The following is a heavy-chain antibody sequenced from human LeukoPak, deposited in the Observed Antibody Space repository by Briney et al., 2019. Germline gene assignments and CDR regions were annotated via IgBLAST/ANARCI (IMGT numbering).Heavy chain of an antibody. D-gene: IGHD6-13*01. CDR2: IYHSGIT. CDR1: GGSFSGYY. Sequence: SETLSLTCAVYGGSFSGYYWSWIRQPPGKGLEWIGSIYHSGITYYNPSLKSRVTISVDTSKNQFSLKLTSVTAADTAVYYCARGYRSSRYWNWFDPWGQGTLVTVSS. CDR3: ARGYRSSRYWNWFDP. V-gene: IGHV4-34*01. J-gene: IGHJ5*02.